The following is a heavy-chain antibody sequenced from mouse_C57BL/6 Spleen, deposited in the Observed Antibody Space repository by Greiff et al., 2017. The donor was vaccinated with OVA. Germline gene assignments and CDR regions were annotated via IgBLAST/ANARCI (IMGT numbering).Heavy chain of an antibody. Sequence: EVKLVESGGGLVKPGGSLKLSCAASGFTFSSYAMSWVRQTPEQRLEWVATISDGGSYTYYPDNVKGRFTIPRDNAKNNLYLHMSHLKSEDTAMYDGARVHYGLAPGYFDVWGTGTTVTVSS. V-gene: IGHV5-4*03. CDR1: GFTFSSYA. D-gene: IGHD1-1*01. J-gene: IGHJ1*03. CDR3: ARVHYGLAPGYFDV. CDR2: ISDGGSYT.